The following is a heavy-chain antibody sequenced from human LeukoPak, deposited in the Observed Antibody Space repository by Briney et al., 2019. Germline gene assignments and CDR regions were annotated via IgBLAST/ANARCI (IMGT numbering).Heavy chain of an antibody. CDR3: ANLESKTRGGAFDI. CDR1: GGTVRNYA. Sequence: SVKVSCKVSGGTVRNYAISWVRQAPGQGLEWMGGFIPVFNVVTYARKFQGRVTITADESTSTVYMELRSLTSEDTAVFYCANLESKTRGGAFDIWGQGTAVTVSS. V-gene: IGHV1-69*13. J-gene: IGHJ3*02. D-gene: IGHD3-3*01. CDR2: FIPVFNVV.